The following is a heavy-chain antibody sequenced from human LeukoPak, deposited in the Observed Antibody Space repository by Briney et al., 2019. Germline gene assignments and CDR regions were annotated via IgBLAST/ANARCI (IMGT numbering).Heavy chain of an antibody. J-gene: IGHJ5*02. Sequence: SETLSLTCTVSGASVSGSAYYWGWIRQPPGKGLEWIGNIYYSGSTYYNESLESRVTISVDTSKNQFSLKLSSVTAADTAVYYCARRGGRSGYDFRGWFDPWGQGTLVTVSS. V-gene: IGHV4-39*07. CDR3: ARRGGRSGYDFRGWFDP. D-gene: IGHD5-12*01. CDR1: GASVSGSAYY. CDR2: IYYSGST.